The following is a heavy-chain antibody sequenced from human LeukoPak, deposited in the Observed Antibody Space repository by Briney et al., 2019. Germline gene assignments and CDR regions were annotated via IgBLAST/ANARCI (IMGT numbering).Heavy chain of an antibody. CDR2: ISAYNGNT. CDR1: GYTFTNYG. J-gene: IGHJ3*02. CDR3: ARERLLLPHSSYDAFDI. Sequence: ASVKVSCKASGYTFTNYGISWVRQAPGRELEWMGWISAYNGNTNYVKKLQGRVAMTTDASTNTAYMELRSLRSDDTAVYYCARERLLLPHSSYDAFDIWGQGTVVTVSS. V-gene: IGHV1-18*01. D-gene: IGHD3-22*01.